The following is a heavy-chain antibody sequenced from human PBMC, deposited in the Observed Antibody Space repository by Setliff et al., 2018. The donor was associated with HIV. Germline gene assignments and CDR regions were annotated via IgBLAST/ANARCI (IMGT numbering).Heavy chain of an antibody. CDR1: GHSISSNYY. Sequence: PSETLSLTCAVSGHSISSNYYWGWLRQSPGKGLEWIGSIYHSGSTYYNPSLKSRVTISLDTSKNQFSLKLNSVTAADTAVYYCARDAGVNYDVLTGYFPFDYWGQGTLVTVSS. CDR2: IYHSGST. J-gene: IGHJ4*02. V-gene: IGHV4-38-2*02. CDR3: ARDAGVNYDVLTGYFPFDY. D-gene: IGHD3-9*01.